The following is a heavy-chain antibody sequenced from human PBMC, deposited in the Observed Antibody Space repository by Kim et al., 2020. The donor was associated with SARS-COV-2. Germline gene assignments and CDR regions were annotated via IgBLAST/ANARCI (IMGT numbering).Heavy chain of an antibody. CDR2: IYYSGST. J-gene: IGHJ4*02. CDR3: AKEKQGSYGY. D-gene: IGHD3-16*01. Sequence: SETLSLTCTVSGGSISSGGYYWSWIGQHQGQGLEWIGYIYYSGSTYYNPSLKSRVTITVDTSKNQFSLKLSSVTDADTSVYYCAKEKQGSYGYWGQGSL. CDR1: GGSISSGGYY. V-gene: IGHV4-31*03.